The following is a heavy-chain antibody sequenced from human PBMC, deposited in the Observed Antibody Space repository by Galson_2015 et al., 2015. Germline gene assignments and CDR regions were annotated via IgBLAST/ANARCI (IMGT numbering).Heavy chain of an antibody. Sequence: SVKVSCKASGYIFTSYGINWVRQAPGQGLEWMGWISAYNGNTNYAQKLQGRVTMTTDTSTSTAYMELRSLRSDDTVVYYCARVGYDILTGTPTPDDYWGQGTLVTVSS. CDR3: ARVGYDILTGTPTPDDY. CDR2: ISAYNGNT. V-gene: IGHV1-18*01. D-gene: IGHD3-9*01. CDR1: GYIFTSYG. J-gene: IGHJ4*02.